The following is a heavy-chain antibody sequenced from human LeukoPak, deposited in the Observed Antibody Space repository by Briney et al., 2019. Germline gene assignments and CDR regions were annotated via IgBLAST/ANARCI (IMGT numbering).Heavy chain of an antibody. V-gene: IGHV1-8*01. D-gene: IGHD2-15*01. CDR3: ARGRRSRVAATTGYYYYMDV. CDR2: MNPNSGNT. CDR1: GYTFTSYD. J-gene: IGHJ6*03. Sequence: ASVKVSCKASGYTFTSYDINWVRQATGQGLEWMGWMNPNSGNTGYAQKFQGRVTMTRNTSISTAYMELSSLRSEDTAAYYCARGRRSRVAATTGYYYYMDVWGKGTTVTVSS.